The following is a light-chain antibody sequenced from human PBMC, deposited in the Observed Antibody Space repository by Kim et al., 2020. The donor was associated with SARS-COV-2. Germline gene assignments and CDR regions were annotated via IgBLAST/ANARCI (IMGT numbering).Light chain of an antibody. CDR3: QQHYTTSYT. J-gene: IGKJ2*01. CDR2: WGS. CDR1: QSVLQRSNNKNY. Sequence: ATITCKSSQSVLQRSNNKNYSAWYQQKPGQPPKLLIYWGSTRESRVPDRFRGSGSGTNFTLTISSLQDEDVAVYYCQQHYTTSYTFGQGTKLEI. V-gene: IGKV4-1*01.